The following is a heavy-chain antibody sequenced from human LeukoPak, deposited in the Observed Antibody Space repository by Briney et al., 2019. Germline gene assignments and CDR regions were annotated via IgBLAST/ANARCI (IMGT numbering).Heavy chain of an antibody. CDR2: ISYDGRNQ. V-gene: IGHV3-30*04. CDR3: LRGPFCSTTDCEK. D-gene: IGHD2-2*01. CDR1: GFTFSSYA. Sequence: GGSLRLSCAASGFTFSSYAFHWVRQAPGKGLEWVAVISYDGRNQNFADSVKGRFTISRDDSKNTLYLQMNSLKTEDTALYYCLRGPFCSTTDCEKWGQGTLVTVSS. J-gene: IGHJ4*02.